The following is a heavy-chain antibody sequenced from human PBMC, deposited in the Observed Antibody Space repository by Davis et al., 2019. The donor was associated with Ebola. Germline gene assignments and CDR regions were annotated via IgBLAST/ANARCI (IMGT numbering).Heavy chain of an antibody. CDR2: ISGSGGST. Sequence: GGSLRLSCAASGFTFSSYAMSWVRQAPGKGLEWVSAISGSGGSTYYADSVKGRFTISRDNSKNTLYLQMNSLRAEDTAVYYCAKAGHIVVVTATRSYFDYWGQGTLVTVSS. CDR1: GFTFSSYA. CDR3: AKAGHIVVVTATRSYFDY. D-gene: IGHD2-21*02. V-gene: IGHV3-23*01. J-gene: IGHJ4*02.